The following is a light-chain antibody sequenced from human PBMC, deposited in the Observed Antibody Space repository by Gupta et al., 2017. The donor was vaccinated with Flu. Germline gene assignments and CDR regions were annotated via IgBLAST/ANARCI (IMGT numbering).Light chain of an antibody. V-gene: IGLV2-14*01. CDR1: SSAIGSHNY. J-gene: IGLJ2*01. CDR2: GVT. Sequence: SALTQPASVSGSPRPSFTISCTGTSSAIGSHNYVSWHQQHPGKAPTLLLYGVTTRPSGISIRFSGPTPRDTASLNISVLPAEEDADYCCCSYTSSTTVVFGGGTKLTVL. CDR3: CSYTSSTTVV.